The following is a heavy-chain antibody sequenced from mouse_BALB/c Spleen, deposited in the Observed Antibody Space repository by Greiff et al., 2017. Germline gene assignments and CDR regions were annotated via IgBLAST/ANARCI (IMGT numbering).Heavy chain of an antibody. CDR1: GFTFSSFG. CDR2: ISDGGSYT. D-gene: IGHD3-1*01. Sequence: EVKLVESGGGLVQPGGSRKLSCAASGFTFSSFGMHWVRQAPEKGLEWVATISDGGSYTYYPDSVKGRFTISRDNAKNNLYLQMSSLKSEDTAMYYCARASGYWGQGTLVTVSA. V-gene: IGHV5-6*03. CDR3: ARASGY. J-gene: IGHJ3*01.